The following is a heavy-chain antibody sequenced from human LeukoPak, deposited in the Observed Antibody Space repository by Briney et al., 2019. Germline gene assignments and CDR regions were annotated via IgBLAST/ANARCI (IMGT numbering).Heavy chain of an antibody. D-gene: IGHD5-24*01. J-gene: IGHJ4*02. CDR3: ARGSDDYKLGNY. V-gene: IGHV4-39*01. CDR1: GGSFDNSYC. CDR2: IYSSEFT. Sequence: PSETLSLSCTVSGGSFDNSYCWTWVRQPPGKGPEWIATIYSSEFTYYNPSLRSRVTISGDRSKNLFSLKLSSVTAADTVVYYCARGSDDYKLGNYWGQGTLVTVSS.